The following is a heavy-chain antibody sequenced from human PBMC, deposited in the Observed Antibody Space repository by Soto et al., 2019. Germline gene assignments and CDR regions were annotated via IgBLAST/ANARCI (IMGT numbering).Heavy chain of an antibody. CDR3: ARGPYSSGWYLGLWFDP. Sequence: SETLSLTCTVSGGSISSYYWSWIRQPPGKGLEWIGYIYYSGSTNYNPSLKSRVTISVDTSKNQFSLKLSSVTAADTAVYYCARGPYSSGWYLGLWFDPWGQGTLVTVSS. V-gene: IGHV4-59*01. J-gene: IGHJ5*02. D-gene: IGHD6-19*01. CDR2: IYYSGST. CDR1: GGSISSYY.